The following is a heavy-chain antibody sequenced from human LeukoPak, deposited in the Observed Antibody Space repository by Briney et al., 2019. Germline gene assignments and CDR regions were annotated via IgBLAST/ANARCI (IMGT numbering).Heavy chain of an antibody. V-gene: IGHV1-46*01. Sequence: ASVKLSCKASGYTFTSYYMHWVRQAPGQGLEWMGIINPSGGSTSYAQKFQGIVTMTRDTPTSTVYMELSSLRSEDTAVYYCARDLSRGGSGSYGGVDYWGQGTLVTVSS. D-gene: IGHD3-10*01. CDR2: INPSGGST. CDR1: GYTFTSYY. J-gene: IGHJ4*02. CDR3: ARDLSRGGSGSYGGVDY.